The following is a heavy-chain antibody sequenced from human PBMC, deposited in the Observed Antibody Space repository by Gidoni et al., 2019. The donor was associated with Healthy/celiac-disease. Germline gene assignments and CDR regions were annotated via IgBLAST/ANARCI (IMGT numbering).Heavy chain of an antibody. Sequence: EVQLVESGGGLVQPGRSLRLYSTASGFTSGDYAMSWFRQAPGKGLEWVGFIRSKAYGGTTEYAASVKGRFTSSRDDSKSIAYLKMNSLKTEDTAVYYCCAWIQLWRYFDYWGQGTLVTVSS. J-gene: IGHJ4*02. CDR1: GFTSGDYA. D-gene: IGHD5-18*01. V-gene: IGHV3-49*03. CDR3: CAWIQLWRYFDY. CDR2: IRSKAYGGTT.